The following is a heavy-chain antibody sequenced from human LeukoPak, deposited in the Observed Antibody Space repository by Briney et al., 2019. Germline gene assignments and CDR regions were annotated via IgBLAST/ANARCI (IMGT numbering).Heavy chain of an antibody. CDR2: ISGSGDDT. CDR3: AKDRLTIDAFDI. Sequence: GGSLRLSCAASGFTFSSYAMSWVRQAPGKGLEWVSAISGSGDDTYYADSVKGRFTISRDSSKSTLYLQTNSLTAEDTAVYYCAKDRLTIDAFDIWGQGTMVTVSS. V-gene: IGHV3-23*01. D-gene: IGHD4/OR15-4a*01. J-gene: IGHJ3*02. CDR1: GFTFSSYA.